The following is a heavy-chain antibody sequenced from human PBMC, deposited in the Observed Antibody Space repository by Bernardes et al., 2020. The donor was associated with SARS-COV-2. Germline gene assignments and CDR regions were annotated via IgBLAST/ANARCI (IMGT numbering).Heavy chain of an antibody. CDR3: ARDLVATEGAYEYYGMDV. J-gene: IGHJ6*02. CDR1: GASISSYY. V-gene: IGHV4-59*01. CDR2: INYIGIN. D-gene: IGHD5-12*01. Sequence: SEPLSLTCTVSGASISSYYWSWIRQPPGKGLEWIGYINYIGINNYNPSLKSRVTTSVDVSQNLFSLKLSSVTDADTAVYYCARDLVATEGAYEYYGMDVWGQGTTVTVSS.